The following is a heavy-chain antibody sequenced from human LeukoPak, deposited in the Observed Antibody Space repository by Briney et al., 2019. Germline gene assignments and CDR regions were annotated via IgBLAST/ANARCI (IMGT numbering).Heavy chain of an antibody. J-gene: IGHJ3*02. CDR1: GGTFSSYA. CDR3: ARVVPAATDAFDI. D-gene: IGHD2-2*01. Sequence: GASVKVSCKASGGTFSSYAISWVRQAPGQGLEWMGRIIPILGIANYAQKFQGRVTITADKSTSTAYMELSSLRSEDTAVYYCARVVPAATDAFDIWGQGTMVTVSS. V-gene: IGHV1-69*04. CDR2: IIPILGIA.